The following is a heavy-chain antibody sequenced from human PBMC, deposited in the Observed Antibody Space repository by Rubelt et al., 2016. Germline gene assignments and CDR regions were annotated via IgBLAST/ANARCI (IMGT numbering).Heavy chain of an antibody. CDR2: ISSSSSTI. D-gene: IGHD3-3*01. J-gene: IGHJ3*02. V-gene: IGHV3-48*04. CDR3: ARFGDGDDFWGGSNDAFDI. Sequence: EVQLVESGGGLVQPGGSLRLSCAASGFTFSSYSMNWVRQAPGKGLEWVSYISSSSSTIYYADSVKGRFTISRDNAKNSLYLQMNSLSAEDTAVYYCARFGDGDDFWGGSNDAFDIWGQGTMVTVSS. CDR1: GFTFSSYS.